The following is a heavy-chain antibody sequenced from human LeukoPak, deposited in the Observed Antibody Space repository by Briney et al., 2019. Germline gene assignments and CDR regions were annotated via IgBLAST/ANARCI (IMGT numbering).Heavy chain of an antibody. Sequence: ASVKVSCKASGYTFTSYDINWVRQAPGQGLEWMGWINPNSGGTNYAQKFQGWVTMTRDTSISTAYMELSRLRSDDTAVYYCAREITPIVGTTTWVYFDYWGQGTLVTVSS. V-gene: IGHV1-2*04. CDR2: INPNSGGT. J-gene: IGHJ4*02. D-gene: IGHD1-26*01. CDR3: AREITPIVGTTTWVYFDY. CDR1: GYTFTSYD.